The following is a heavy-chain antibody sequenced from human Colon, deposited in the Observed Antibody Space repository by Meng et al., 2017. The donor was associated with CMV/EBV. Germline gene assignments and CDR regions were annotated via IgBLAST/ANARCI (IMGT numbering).Heavy chain of an antibody. V-gene: IGHV3-48*03. CDR3: ARGDYDFWGGY. CDR2: ISSSGGTI. CDR1: GFTFS. Sequence: GGSLSLSCSASGFTFSMFSTYEMNWVRQAPGKGLEWIASISSSGGTIYYADSVKGRFTISRDNAKNSLYLQMNSLRAGDTAVYYCARGDYDFWGGYWGQGTLVTVSS. J-gene: IGHJ4*02. D-gene: IGHD3-3*01.